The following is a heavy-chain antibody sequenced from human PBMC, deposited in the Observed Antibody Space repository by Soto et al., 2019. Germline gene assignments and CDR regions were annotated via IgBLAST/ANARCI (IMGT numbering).Heavy chain of an antibody. V-gene: IGHV4-59*01. CDR2: IYYSGST. J-gene: IGHJ4*02. D-gene: IGHD6-13*01. Sequence: SEPLSLTCTVSGGSISSYYWSWIRQPPGKGLEWIGYIYYSGSTNYNPSLKSRVTISVDTSKNQFSLKLSSVTAADTAVYYCARAGIAAAGADYWGQGTLVTVSS. CDR1: GGSISSYY. CDR3: ARAGIAAAGADY.